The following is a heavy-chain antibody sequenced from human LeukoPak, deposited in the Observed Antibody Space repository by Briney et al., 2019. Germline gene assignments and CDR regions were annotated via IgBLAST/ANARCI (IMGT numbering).Heavy chain of an antibody. Sequence: SETLSLTCTVSGGSISTGGYYWSWIRQHPGKGLEWIGYIYYSGSTYYNPSLKSRVTISVDTSKNQFSLKLSSVTAADTAVYYCARGAPGYGDYSYFDYWGQGSLVTVSS. J-gene: IGHJ4*02. CDR1: GGSISTGGYY. V-gene: IGHV4-31*03. CDR2: IYYSGST. D-gene: IGHD4-17*01. CDR3: ARGAPGYGDYSYFDY.